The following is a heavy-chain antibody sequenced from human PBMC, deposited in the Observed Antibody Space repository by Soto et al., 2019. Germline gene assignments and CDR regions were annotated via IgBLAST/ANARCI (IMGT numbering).Heavy chain of an antibody. CDR2: IDPSDSQT. J-gene: IGHJ4*02. D-gene: IGHD3-22*01. CDR1: GCRFAGYW. Sequence: GEALKIPCTGSGCRFAGYWIPCVRQKPGKGLEWMGRIDPSDSQTYYSPSFRGHVTISVTKSITTVFLQWSSLRASDTAMYYCARQIYDSDTGPNFQYYFDSWGQGTPVTVSS. CDR3: ARQIYDSDTGPNFQYYFDS. V-gene: IGHV5-10-1*01.